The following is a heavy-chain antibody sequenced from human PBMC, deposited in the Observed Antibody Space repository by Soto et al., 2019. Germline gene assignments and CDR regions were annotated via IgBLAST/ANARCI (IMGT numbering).Heavy chain of an antibody. V-gene: IGHV3-9*01. CDR3: AKDTGRHSYGHEPAAFDY. CDR2: ISWNSGSI. CDR1: GFTFDDYA. J-gene: IGHJ4*02. Sequence: GGSLRLSCAASGFTFDDYAMHWVRQAPGKGLEWVSGISWNSGSIGYADSVKGRFTISRDNAKNSLYLQMNSLRAEDTALYYCAKDTGRHSYGHEPAAFDYWGQGTLVTVSS. D-gene: IGHD5-18*01.